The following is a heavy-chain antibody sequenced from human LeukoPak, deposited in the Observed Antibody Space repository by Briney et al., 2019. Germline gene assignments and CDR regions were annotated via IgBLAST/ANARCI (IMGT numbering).Heavy chain of an antibody. Sequence: SQTLSLTCAVSGGSISSGGYSWSRIRQPPGKGLEWIGYIYYSGSTYYNPSLKSRVTISVDRSKNQFSLKLSSVTAADTAVYYCARGVQYVVSQHGNWFDPWGQGTLVTVSS. CDR2: IYYSGST. D-gene: IGHD1-1*01. V-gene: IGHV4-30-2*01. CDR3: ARGVQYVVSQHGNWFDP. J-gene: IGHJ5*02. CDR1: GGSISSGGYS.